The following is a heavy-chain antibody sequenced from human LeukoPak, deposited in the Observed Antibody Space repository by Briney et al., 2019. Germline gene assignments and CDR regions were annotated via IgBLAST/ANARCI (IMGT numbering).Heavy chain of an antibody. Sequence: GGSLRLSCTASGISFSSYGMHWVRQAPGKGLEWVSIIWNDGNTKYYAASVRGRFTISSDIPNNTLYLQMNSLRAEDTAIYYCARGFYDTGNYYTFYGMDVWGQGTTVTVSS. CDR2: IWNDGNTK. D-gene: IGHD3-3*01. CDR3: ARGFYDTGNYYTFYGMDV. V-gene: IGHV3-33*01. J-gene: IGHJ6*02. CDR1: GISFSSYG.